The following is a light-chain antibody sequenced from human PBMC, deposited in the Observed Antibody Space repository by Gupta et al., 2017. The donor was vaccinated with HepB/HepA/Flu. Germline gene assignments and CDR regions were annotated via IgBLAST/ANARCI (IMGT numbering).Light chain of an antibody. Sequence: QSALAQPAPVSGSPGQSITISCPGTSSDIGNYNLVSWYQQCAGKAPKLIIFEVNKRPSGISSRFSGSKSGNTASLTISGLQADDESDYYCCSYAGGSTLVFGGGTKLTVL. CDR3: CSYAGGSTLV. V-gene: IGLV2-23*02. CDR1: SSDIGNYNL. CDR2: EVN. J-gene: IGLJ3*02.